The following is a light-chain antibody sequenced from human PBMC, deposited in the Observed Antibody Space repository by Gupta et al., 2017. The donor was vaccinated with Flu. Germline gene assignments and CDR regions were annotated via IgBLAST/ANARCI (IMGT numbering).Light chain of an antibody. CDR3: QQRSNWPPIT. CDR2: DAS. J-gene: IGKJ5*01. CDR1: QSVSSY. V-gene: IGKV3-11*01. Sequence: ERATLSCRASQSVSSYLAWYQQKPGQAPRLLIYDASNRATGIPARFSGSGSGTDFTLTISSLDPEDFAVYYCQQRSNWPPITFGQGTRLEIK.